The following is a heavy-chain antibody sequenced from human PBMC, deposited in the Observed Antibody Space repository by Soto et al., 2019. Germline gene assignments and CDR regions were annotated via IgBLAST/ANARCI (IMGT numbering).Heavy chain of an antibody. CDR2: IYHSGST. Sequence: SETLSLTCAVSGGSISSGGYSWSWIRQPPGKGLEWIGYIYHSGSTYYNPSLKSRVTISVDRSKNQFSLKLSSVTAADTALYYCATGGSYYILWGQGTLVTVSS. J-gene: IGHJ4*02. D-gene: IGHD1-26*01. CDR3: ATGGSYYIL. V-gene: IGHV4-30-2*01. CDR1: GGSISSGGYS.